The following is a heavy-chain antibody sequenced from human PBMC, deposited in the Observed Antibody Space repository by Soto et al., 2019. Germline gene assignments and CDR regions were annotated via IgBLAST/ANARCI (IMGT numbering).Heavy chain of an antibody. CDR3: AKFSAVNGGELDF. CDR2: ISGTGSST. V-gene: IGHV3-23*01. J-gene: IGHJ4*02. CDR1: GITFSSYA. Sequence: EVQLLEAGGGLVQPGGSLRLSCAVSGITFSSYAMSWVRQAPGKGLEFVSTISGTGSSTYYADFLEGRFTITRDNSKNTLYPQMNSQTAEDTAVYYWAKFSAVNGGELDFCGQGTLVTVSS. D-gene: IGHD3-16*01.